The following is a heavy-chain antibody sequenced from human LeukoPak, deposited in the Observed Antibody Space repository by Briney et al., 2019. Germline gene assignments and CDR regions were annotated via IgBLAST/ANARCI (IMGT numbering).Heavy chain of an antibody. D-gene: IGHD3-16*01. CDR1: GYNFTIHW. CDR3: AIFDFLFGEIDNWFDP. CDR2: IYPGDSDT. V-gene: IGHV5-51*01. Sequence: GESLKISCKGSGYNFTIHWIGWVRQMPGKGLEWMGIIYPGDSDTRYSPSFQGQVTISVDKSISTAYLQRSSLKVSDTAIYYCAIFDFLFGEIDNWFDPWGQGTQVTVSS. J-gene: IGHJ5*02.